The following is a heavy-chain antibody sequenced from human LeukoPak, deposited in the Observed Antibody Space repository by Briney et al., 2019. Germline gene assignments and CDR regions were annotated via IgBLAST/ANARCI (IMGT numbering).Heavy chain of an antibody. J-gene: IGHJ4*02. CDR3: AKVSQQLVPGYFDY. CDR2: IRYDGSNK. D-gene: IGHD6-13*01. Sequence: PGGSLRLSCAASGFTFSSYGMHWVRQAPGKGQEWVAFIRYDGSNKYYADSVKGRFTISRDNSKNTLYLQMNSLRAEDTAVYYCAKVSQQLVPGYFDYWGQGTLVTVSS. V-gene: IGHV3-30*02. CDR1: GFTFSSYG.